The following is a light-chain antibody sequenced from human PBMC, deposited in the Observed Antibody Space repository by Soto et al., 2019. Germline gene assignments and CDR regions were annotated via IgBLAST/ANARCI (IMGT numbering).Light chain of an antibody. CDR2: GAS. Sequence: EIVLTQSPGTLSLSPGERATLSCRASQSVSSNYLAWCQQKPGQAPRPIIYGASSRATGIPDRFSGSGAGTYCTLTISRLEPKDFAVYYCQHYGSSPWTFGQGTKVEIK. V-gene: IGKV3-20*01. J-gene: IGKJ1*01. CDR3: QHYGSSPWT. CDR1: QSVSSNY.